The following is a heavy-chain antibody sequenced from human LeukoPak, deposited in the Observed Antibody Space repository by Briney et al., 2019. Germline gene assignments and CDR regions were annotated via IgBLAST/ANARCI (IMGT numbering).Heavy chain of an antibody. CDR1: GGSISSYY. D-gene: IGHD6-19*01. Sequence: SETLSLTCTVSGGSISSYYWSWTRQPPGKGLEWIWYIYYSGSTNYNPSLKSRVTISVDTSKNQFSLKLSSVTAADTAIYYCARAVSGRFDYWGQGTLVTVSS. J-gene: IGHJ4*02. CDR2: IYYSGST. V-gene: IGHV4-59*08. CDR3: ARAVSGRFDY.